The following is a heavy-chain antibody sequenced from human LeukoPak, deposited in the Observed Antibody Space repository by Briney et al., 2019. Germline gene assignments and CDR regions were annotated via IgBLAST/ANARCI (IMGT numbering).Heavy chain of an antibody. V-gene: IGHV4-39*01. CDR3: ARRPRGFDS. J-gene: IGHJ5*01. CDR1: GGSVSSSSYY. CDR2: VYYSGST. Sequence: SETLSLTCTVSGGSVSSSSYYWGWIRQPPGKGLEWIGSVYYSGSTYYNPSLKSRVTISVDTSKNQFSLKLSSVTAADTALYYCARRPRGFDSWGQGTLVTVSS.